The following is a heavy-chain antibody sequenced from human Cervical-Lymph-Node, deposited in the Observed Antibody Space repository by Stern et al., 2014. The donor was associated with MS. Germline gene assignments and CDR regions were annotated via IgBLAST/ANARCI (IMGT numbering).Heavy chain of an antibody. CDR3: ARDKMHAFDY. D-gene: IGHD2-8*01. CDR2: INADSGTT. CDR1: GYTFTSYG. J-gene: IGHJ4*02. V-gene: IGHV1-18*01. Sequence: QVQLVQSGTEVKKPGASLIVSCKASGYTFTSYGISWVRQAPGQGLEGVGWINADSGTTKYAQNLRGRITLTRDTSTGTAYMALRTLRSEDTAVYYCARDKMHAFDYWGQGPLVSVSS.